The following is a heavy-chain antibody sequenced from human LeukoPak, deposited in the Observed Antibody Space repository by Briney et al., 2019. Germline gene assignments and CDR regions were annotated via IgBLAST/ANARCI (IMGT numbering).Heavy chain of an antibody. J-gene: IGHJ4*02. CDR2: IKEDGSEK. V-gene: IGHV3-7*01. Sequence: GGSLRLSCAASGFTFSRYWMSWVRQAPGKGLEWLANIKEDGSEKYYVDSVRGRFTISRDNAKNSLYLQMNSLRAEDTSVYYCASGSREWWGQGTLVTVSS. D-gene: IGHD3-10*01. CDR3: ASGSREW. CDR1: GFTFSRYW.